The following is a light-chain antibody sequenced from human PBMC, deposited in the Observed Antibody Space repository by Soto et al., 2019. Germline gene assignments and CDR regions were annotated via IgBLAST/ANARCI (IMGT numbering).Light chain of an antibody. J-gene: IGKJ1*01. CDR1: QSVSSSF. CDR3: QQYGSSSPWT. V-gene: IGKV3-20*01. CDR2: GAS. Sequence: EIVLTQSPGTLSLSPGERATLSCRASQSVSSSFLAWYQQKPGQAPRLLIYGASSMATGIPDRFSGSGSGTDFTLTISRLEPEDFAVYYCQQYGSSSPWTFGQGTKVDIK.